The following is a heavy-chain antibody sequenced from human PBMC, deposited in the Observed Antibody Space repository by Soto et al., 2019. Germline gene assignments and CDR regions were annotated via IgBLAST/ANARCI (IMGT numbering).Heavy chain of an antibody. CDR1: GGSISSSSYY. J-gene: IGHJ4*02. CDR2: IYYSGST. D-gene: IGHD2-8*01. Sequence: SETLSLTCTVSGGSISSSSYYWGWIHQPPGKGLEWIGSIYYSGSTYYNPSLKSRVTISVDTSKNQFSLKLSSVTAADTAVYYCAALGGYCTNGVCYEDYWGQGTLVTVSS. CDR3: AALGGYCTNGVCYEDY. V-gene: IGHV4-39*07.